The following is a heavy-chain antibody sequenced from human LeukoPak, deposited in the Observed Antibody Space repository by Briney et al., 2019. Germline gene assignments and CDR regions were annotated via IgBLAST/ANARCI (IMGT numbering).Heavy chain of an antibody. Sequence: GGSLRLSCAASGFSFSTYSMIWVRQAPGKGLEWVSSVSGTSEYIYYADSVRGRFTISRDNAKNTVYLQMNSLRDEDTAVYYCARDPEAGGFDCWGQGTLVIVSS. CDR2: VSGTSEYI. J-gene: IGHJ4*02. CDR1: GFSFSTYS. V-gene: IGHV3-21*06. CDR3: ARDPEAGGFDC. D-gene: IGHD1-26*01.